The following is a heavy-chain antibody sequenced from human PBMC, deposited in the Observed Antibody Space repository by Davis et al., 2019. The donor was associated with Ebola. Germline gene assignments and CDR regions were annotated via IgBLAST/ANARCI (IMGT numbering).Heavy chain of an antibody. V-gene: IGHV4-31*03. D-gene: IGHD3-22*01. Sequence: LRLSCTVSGGSISSGGYYWSWIRQHPGKGLEWIGYIYYSGSTYYNPSLKSRVTISVDTSQNQFSLKLSSVTAADTAVYYCARSYYDSSGYYDAFDIWGQGTMVTVSS. CDR1: GGSISSGGYY. CDR3: ARSYYDSSGYYDAFDI. CDR2: IYYSGST. J-gene: IGHJ3*02.